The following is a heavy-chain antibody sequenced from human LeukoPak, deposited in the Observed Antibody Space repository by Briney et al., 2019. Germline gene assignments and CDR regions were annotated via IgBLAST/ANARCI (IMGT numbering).Heavy chain of an antibody. J-gene: IGHJ6*03. V-gene: IGHV3-7*01. CDR1: GFIFNNYW. Sequence: PGGSLRLSCAASGFIFNNYWMTWARQAPGKGLEWVAHIKQDGSEKNYVDSVKGRFTISRDNAKNSLYLQMNSLRAEDSAVYYCARVRHYYMDVWGKGTTVTVSS. CDR3: ARVRHYYMDV. CDR2: IKQDGSEK.